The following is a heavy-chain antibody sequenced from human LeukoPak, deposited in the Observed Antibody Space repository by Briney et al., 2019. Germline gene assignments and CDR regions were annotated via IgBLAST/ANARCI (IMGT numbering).Heavy chain of an antibody. CDR2: IYYSGIA. CDR3: ARRPGGVLVTYWHFDL. D-gene: IGHD3-22*01. CDR1: GYSIGSSDW. J-gene: IGHJ2*01. V-gene: IGHV4-28*01. Sequence: PSDTLSLTCAVSGYSIGSSDWWGWVLQPPGKGLEWIVYIYYSGIAYSNPSLKSRLTMSIDTSSNQFSLKLNSVTAVDTAVYYCARRPGGVLVTYWHFDLWRRGTLVTVSS.